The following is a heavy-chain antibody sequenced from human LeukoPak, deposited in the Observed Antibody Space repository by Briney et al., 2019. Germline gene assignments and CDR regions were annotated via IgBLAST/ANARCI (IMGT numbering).Heavy chain of an antibody. CDR2: MNPNSGNT. V-gene: IGHV1-8*02. D-gene: IGHD3-3*01. Sequence: ASVKVSCKASGGTFSSYAISWVRQAPGQGLEWMGWMNPNSGNTGYAQKFQGRVTMTRNTSISTAYMELSSLRSEDTAVYYCARKIDVTIFGVVIREGFDPWGQGTLVTVSS. CDR1: GGTFSSYA. J-gene: IGHJ5*02. CDR3: ARKIDVTIFGVVIREGFDP.